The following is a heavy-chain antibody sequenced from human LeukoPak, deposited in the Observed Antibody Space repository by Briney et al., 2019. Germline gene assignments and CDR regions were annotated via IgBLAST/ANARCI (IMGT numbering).Heavy chain of an antibody. D-gene: IGHD6-19*01. Sequence: GGSLRLSCAASGFTFSSYWMSWVRLAPGKGLEWVANIKQDGSEKYYVDSVKGRFTISRDNAKNSLYLQMNSLRAEDTAVYYCARDRKIAVAGTKYFDYWGQGTLVTVSS. V-gene: IGHV3-7*01. CDR3: ARDRKIAVAGTKYFDY. J-gene: IGHJ4*02. CDR1: GFTFSSYW. CDR2: IKQDGSEK.